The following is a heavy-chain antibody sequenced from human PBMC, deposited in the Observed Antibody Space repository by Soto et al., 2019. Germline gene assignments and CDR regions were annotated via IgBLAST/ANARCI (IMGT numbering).Heavy chain of an antibody. D-gene: IGHD3-3*01. CDR2: INHSGST. Sequence: SATLSLTCAVYGGSFSAYYWSWIRQPPGKGLEWIGEINHSGSTNYNPSLRSRVTISVDTSKNQFSLKLSSVTAADTAVYYCARFTIFGVVISMDVWGQGTTVTVS. V-gene: IGHV4-34*01. J-gene: IGHJ6*02. CDR1: GGSFSAYY. CDR3: ARFTIFGVVISMDV.